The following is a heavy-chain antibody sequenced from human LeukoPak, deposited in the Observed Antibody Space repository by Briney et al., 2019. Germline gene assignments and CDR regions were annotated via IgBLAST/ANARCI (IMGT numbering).Heavy chain of an antibody. CDR3: AAEYSSRPFFDY. Sequence: PSETLSLTCTVSGGSISNYYWSWIRQPAGKGLEWIGRIYTSGSTNFNPSLKSRVTISVDKSKNQFSLKLSSVTAADTAVYYCAAEYSSRPFFDYWGQGTLVTVSS. J-gene: IGHJ4*02. CDR1: GGSISNYY. CDR2: IYTSGST. D-gene: IGHD6-19*01. V-gene: IGHV4-4*07.